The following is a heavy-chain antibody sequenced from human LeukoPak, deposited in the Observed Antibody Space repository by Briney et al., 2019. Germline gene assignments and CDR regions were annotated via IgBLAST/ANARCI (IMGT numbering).Heavy chain of an antibody. V-gene: IGHV3-7*05. J-gene: IGHJ3*02. CDR3: ASDPKDAFDI. CDR2: IKHDGSEK. CDR1: GFTFSNYW. Sequence: GGSLRLSCAASGFTFSNYWMNWVRQAPGKGLEWVANIKHDGSEKYYVNSVKGRFTISRDNAKNSLYLQMNSLRAEDTAVYYCASDPKDAFDIWGQGTVVTVSS.